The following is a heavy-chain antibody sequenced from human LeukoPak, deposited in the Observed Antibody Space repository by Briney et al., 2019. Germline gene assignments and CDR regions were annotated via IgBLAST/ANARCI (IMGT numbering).Heavy chain of an antibody. CDR2: ISGSGGST. CDR3: AKDIGYDSSGYSKYYYYYGMDV. D-gene: IGHD3-22*01. CDR1: GFTFSSYA. J-gene: IGHJ6*02. V-gene: IGHV3-23*01. Sequence: GGSLRLSCAASGFTFSSYAMSWVRQAPGKGLEWVSAISGSGGSTYYANSVKGRFTISRDSSKNTLYLQMNSLRAEDTALYYCAKDIGYDSSGYSKYYYYYGMDVWGQGTTVTVSS.